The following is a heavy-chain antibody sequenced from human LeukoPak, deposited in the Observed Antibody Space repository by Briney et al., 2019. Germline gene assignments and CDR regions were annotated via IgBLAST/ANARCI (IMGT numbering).Heavy chain of an antibody. J-gene: IGHJ4*02. CDR3: ARSGKQWELSEYYFDY. D-gene: IGHD1-26*01. V-gene: IGHV3-11*01. CDR1: GFTFSDYY. CDR2: ISSSGSTI. Sequence: GGSLRLSCAASGFTFSDYYMSWIRQAPGKGLEWVSYISSSGSTIYYADSVEGRFTISRDNAKNSLYLQMNSLRAEDTAVYYCARSGKQWELSEYYFDYWGQGTLVTVSS.